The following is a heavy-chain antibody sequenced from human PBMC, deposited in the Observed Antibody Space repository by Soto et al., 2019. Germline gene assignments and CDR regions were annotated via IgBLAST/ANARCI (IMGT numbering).Heavy chain of an antibody. CDR1: GGTFSRYA. J-gene: IGHJ6*02. CDR3: ASGTVLGGVVMGYYGMDV. Sequence: QVHPVQSGAEVKKPGYSVKVSCKASGGTFSRYAISWVRQAPGQGLEWPGGIIPIFGTANYAQKFQGRVTITADESTSSAYIELCSVRSEDTAVYYCASGTVLGGVVMGYYGMDVWG. D-gene: IGHD3-16*01. V-gene: IGHV1-69*01. CDR2: IIPIFGTA.